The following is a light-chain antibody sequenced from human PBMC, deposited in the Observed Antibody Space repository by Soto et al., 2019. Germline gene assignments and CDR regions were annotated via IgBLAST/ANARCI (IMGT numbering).Light chain of an antibody. V-gene: IGKV1-5*03. CDR1: QSISSW. CDR3: QQYNSFLFT. J-gene: IGKJ3*01. CDR2: KAS. Sequence: DIQMTQSPSTLSASVGDRVTITCRASQSISSWLAWYRQKPGKAPKLLIYKASSLESGVPSRFSGSGSGTEFTLTISSLQPDDFATYYCQQYNSFLFTFGPGTKVDSK.